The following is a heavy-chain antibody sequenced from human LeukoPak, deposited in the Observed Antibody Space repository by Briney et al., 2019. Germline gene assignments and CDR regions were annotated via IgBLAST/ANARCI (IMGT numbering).Heavy chain of an antibody. Sequence: PSETLSLTCTVSGGSISSSSYYWGWLRQPPGKGLEWIGSIYYSGSTYYNPSLKSRVTISVDTSKNQFSLKLSSVTAADTAVYYCARQTSTVTMYYFDYWGQGTLVTVSS. J-gene: IGHJ4*02. CDR2: IYYSGST. CDR3: ARQTSTVTMYYFDY. CDR1: GGSISSSSYY. V-gene: IGHV4-39*01. D-gene: IGHD4-17*01.